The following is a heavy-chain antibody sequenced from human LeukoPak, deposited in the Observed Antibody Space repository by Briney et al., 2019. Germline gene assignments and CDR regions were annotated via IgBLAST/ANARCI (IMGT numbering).Heavy chain of an antibody. CDR3: ARSLRIAAAGY. CDR1: GFTFSSYS. V-gene: IGHV3-48*01. CDR2: ISSSSSTI. J-gene: IGHJ4*02. Sequence: HGGSLRLSCAASGFTFSSYSMNWVRQAPGKGLERVSYISSSSSTIYYADSVKGRFTISRDNAKNSLYLQMNSLRAEDTAVYYCARSLRIAAAGYWGQGTLVTVSS. D-gene: IGHD6-13*01.